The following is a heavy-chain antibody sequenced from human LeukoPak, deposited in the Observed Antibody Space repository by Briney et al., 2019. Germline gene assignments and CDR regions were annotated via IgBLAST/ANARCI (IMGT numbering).Heavy chain of an antibody. J-gene: IGHJ4*02. CDR2: MNPNSGNT. D-gene: IGHD3-22*01. Sequence: ASVKVSCKASGYTFTSYDINWVRQATGQGLEWKGWMNPNSGNTGYAQKFQGRVTMTRNTSISTAYMELSSLRSEDTAVYYCASVGLSEGSSGYRPYYFDYWGQGTLVTVSS. CDR3: ASVGLSEGSSGYRPYYFDY. V-gene: IGHV1-8*01. CDR1: GYTFTSYD.